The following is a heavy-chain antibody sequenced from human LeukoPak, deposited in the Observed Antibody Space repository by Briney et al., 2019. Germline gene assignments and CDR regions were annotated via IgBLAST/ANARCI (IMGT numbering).Heavy chain of an antibody. Sequence: PGGSLRLSCAASGFTFSSYWMTWVRQAPGKGLEWAANIKQGGSEKHYVDSVKGRLTISRDDAKNSLYLQMNSLRAEDTAVYYCAREGREGSGMDVWGKGTTVTVSS. V-gene: IGHV3-7*01. CDR1: GFTFSSYW. D-gene: IGHD1-26*01. CDR2: IKQGGSEK. CDR3: AREGREGSGMDV. J-gene: IGHJ6*04.